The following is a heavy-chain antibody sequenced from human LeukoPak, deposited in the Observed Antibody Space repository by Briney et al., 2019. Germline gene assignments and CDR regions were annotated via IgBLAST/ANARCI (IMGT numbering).Heavy chain of an antibody. J-gene: IGHJ4*02. D-gene: IGHD3-22*01. V-gene: IGHV3-53*01. Sequence: GGSLRLSCAASGFTVSSNYMNWVRQAPGKGLEWVSVLYSGGSTYYADSVKGRFTISRDNSKNTLYLQMNSLRAEDTAVYYCARGEGEYYDSSGFPVLGDYWGQGTLVTVSS. CDR1: GFTVSSNY. CDR2: LYSGGST. CDR3: ARGEGEYYDSSGFPVLGDY.